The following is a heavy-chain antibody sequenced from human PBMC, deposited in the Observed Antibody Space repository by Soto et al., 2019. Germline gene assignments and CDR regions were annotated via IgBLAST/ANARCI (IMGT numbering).Heavy chain of an antibody. Sequence: QVPLVQSGAEVKKPGASVKVSCKASGYTFTSYGISWVRQAPGQGLEWMGWISAYNGDTNYAQKLQGRVTMTTDTSTSTAYMELRSLRSDDTAVYYCATAEPRIAALFNWFDPWGQGTLVTVSS. CDR3: ATAEPRIAALFNWFDP. CDR2: ISAYNGDT. V-gene: IGHV1-18*01. CDR1: GYTFTSYG. J-gene: IGHJ5*02. D-gene: IGHD6-13*01.